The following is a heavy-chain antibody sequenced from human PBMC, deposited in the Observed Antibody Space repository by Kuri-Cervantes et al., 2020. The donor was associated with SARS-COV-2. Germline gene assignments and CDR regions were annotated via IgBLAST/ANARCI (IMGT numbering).Heavy chain of an antibody. V-gene: IGHV4-38-2*01. CDR3: ARWDNWDGVY. D-gene: IGHD1-1*01. CDR2: IYHSGST. J-gene: IGHJ4*02. Sequence: GSLRLSCAASGFTFSSYSMNWVRQAPGKGLEWIGSIYHSGSTYYNPSLKSRVTISVDTSKNQFSLKLSSVTAADTAVYYCARWDNWDGVYWGQGTLVTVSS. CDR1: GFTFSSYS.